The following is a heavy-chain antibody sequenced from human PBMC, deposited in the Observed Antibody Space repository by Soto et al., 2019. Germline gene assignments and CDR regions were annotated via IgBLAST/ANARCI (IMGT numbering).Heavy chain of an antibody. V-gene: IGHV4-59*01. CDR1: GGSISSYY. J-gene: IGHJ4*02. CDR3: ARSIAAAGTTLFDS. CDR2: IYFSGTT. D-gene: IGHD6-13*01. Sequence: PSETLSLTCTVSGGSISSYYWSWIRQPPGKGLEWIAYIYFSGTTNYNPSLKSRVTISVDTSKNQFSLKPSSVTAADTAIYYCARSIAAAGTTLFDSWGQGALVTVSS.